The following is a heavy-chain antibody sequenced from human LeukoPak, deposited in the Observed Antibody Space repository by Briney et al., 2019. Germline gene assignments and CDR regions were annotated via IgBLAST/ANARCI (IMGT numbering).Heavy chain of an antibody. CDR3: ARAVATPSACYFDY. CDR1: GYSFTSYW. Sequence: KNGESLKISCKGSGYSFTSYWIGWVRQMPGNGLEWMGIIYPGDSDTRYSPSFQGQVTISADKSISTAYLQWSSLKASDTAMYYCARAVATPSACYFDYWGQGTLVTVSS. V-gene: IGHV5-51*01. J-gene: IGHJ4*02. D-gene: IGHD4-23*01. CDR2: IYPGDSDT.